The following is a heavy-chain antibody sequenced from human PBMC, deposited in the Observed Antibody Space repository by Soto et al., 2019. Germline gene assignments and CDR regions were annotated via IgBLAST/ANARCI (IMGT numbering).Heavy chain of an antibody. Sequence: ASVKVSCKVSGYTLTELSMHWVRQAPGKGLEWMGGFDPEDGETIYAQKFQGRVTMTEDTSTDTAYMELSSLRSEDTAVYYCATKPTYYYDSSGYYYDNWFDPWGQGTLVTVSS. CDR2: FDPEDGET. D-gene: IGHD3-22*01. CDR3: ATKPTYYYDSSGYYYDNWFDP. V-gene: IGHV1-24*01. J-gene: IGHJ5*02. CDR1: GYTLTELS.